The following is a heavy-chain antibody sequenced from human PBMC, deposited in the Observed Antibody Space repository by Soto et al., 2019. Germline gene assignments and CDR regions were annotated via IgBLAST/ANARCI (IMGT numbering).Heavy chain of an antibody. D-gene: IGHD3-3*01. V-gene: IGHV4-39*01. CDR3: ARIRFFEVRIPNWFDP. J-gene: IGHJ5*02. CDR1: GGSISSSSYY. CDR2: IYYSGST. Sequence: PSETLSLTCTVSGGSISSSSYYWGWIRQPPGKGLEWIGSIYYSGSTYYNPSLKSRVTISVDTSKNQFSLKLSSVTVADTAVYYCARIRFFEVRIPNWFDPWGQGILVTVSS.